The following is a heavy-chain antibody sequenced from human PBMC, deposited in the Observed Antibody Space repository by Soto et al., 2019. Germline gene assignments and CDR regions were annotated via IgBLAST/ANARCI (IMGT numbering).Heavy chain of an antibody. CDR1: GFTVSSNY. Sequence: EVQLVESGGSLVQPGGSLRLSCAASGFTVSSNYMSWVRQAPRKGLEWVSVIITGGSTYYADSVKGRFTISRHSSMNTVYLQMDSLRAEDTAVYYCARDRQSSGWLDVFDIWGQGTMVTVSS. J-gene: IGHJ3*02. D-gene: IGHD6-19*01. CDR2: IITGGST. CDR3: ARDRQSSGWLDVFDI. V-gene: IGHV3-53*04.